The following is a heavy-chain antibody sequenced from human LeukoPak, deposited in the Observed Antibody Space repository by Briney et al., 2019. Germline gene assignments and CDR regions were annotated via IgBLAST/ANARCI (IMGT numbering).Heavy chain of an antibody. J-gene: IGHJ4*02. CDR1: AYTLTELS. D-gene: IGHD4-17*01. CDR2: FDTEDGET. Sequence: ASVTVSCKVSAYTLTELSMHWVRQAPGKGNEWMGGFDTEDGETIYAQKFQGRVTMTEDTSTDTAYMELSSLRSEDTAVYYCATQDYGDLFTTRFDYWCQGTLVTVSS. CDR3: ATQDYGDLFTTRFDY. V-gene: IGHV1-24*01.